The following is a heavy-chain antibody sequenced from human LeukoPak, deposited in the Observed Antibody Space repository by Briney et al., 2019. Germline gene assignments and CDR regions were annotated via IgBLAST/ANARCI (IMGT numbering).Heavy chain of an antibody. J-gene: IGHJ6*03. V-gene: IGHV3-23*01. CDR1: GFTFSSYG. CDR2: ISGSGGST. CDR3: ARDRSLGYRYYYYMDV. D-gene: IGHD2-15*01. Sequence: GGTLRLSCAASGFTFSSYGMSWVRQAPGKGLDWVSAISGSGGSTYYADSVKGRFTISRDNSKNTLYLQMNSLRAEDTAVYYCARDRSLGYRYYYYMDVWGKGTTVTVSS.